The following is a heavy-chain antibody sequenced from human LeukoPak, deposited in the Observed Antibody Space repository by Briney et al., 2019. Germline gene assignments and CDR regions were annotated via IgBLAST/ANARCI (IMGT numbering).Heavy chain of an antibody. CDR2: IIPILGIA. V-gene: IGHV1-69*02. J-gene: IGHJ4*02. Sequence: SVKVSCKASGGTFSSYTITWVRQAPGQGLEWMGRIIPILGIANYAQKFHGIVTITADNSTSTAYMVLSSLRSEDTAEYCCARGVRYSYCLDYWGQETLVTVAS. CDR1: GGTFSSYT. CDR3: ARGVRYSYCLDY. D-gene: IGHD5-18*01.